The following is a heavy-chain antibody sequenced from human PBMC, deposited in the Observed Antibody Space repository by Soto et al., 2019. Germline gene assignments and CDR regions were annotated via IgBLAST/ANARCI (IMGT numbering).Heavy chain of an antibody. V-gene: IGHV3-15*07. Sequence: EEQLVESGGDLVAPGGSLTLSCAGSGFTFSNAWMNWVRQAPGKGLEWVGRIKSRYNGGTLDYAAPVTGRFTISRDDSKNTVYLQMNSLKTKDTAVYYCATGGYYFDYWGLGTLVTVSS. D-gene: IGHD3-16*01. CDR3: ATGGYYFDY. CDR2: IKSRYNGGTL. J-gene: IGHJ4*02. CDR1: GFTFSNAW.